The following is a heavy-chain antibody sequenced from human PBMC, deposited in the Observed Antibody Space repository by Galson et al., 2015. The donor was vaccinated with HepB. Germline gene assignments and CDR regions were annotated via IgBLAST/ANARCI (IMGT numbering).Heavy chain of an antibody. V-gene: IGHV3-7*01. J-gene: IGHJ3*02. D-gene: IGHD4-17*01. CDR2: IKQDGSEK. CDR3: ARAIYGDWGSDAFDI. CDR1: GLTFSSYW. Sequence: SLRLSCAASGLTFSSYWMNWVRQAPGKGLEWVANIKQDGSEKHYVDSVKGRFTISRDNVQNSLYLQISSLRAEDTAVYYCARAIYGDWGSDAFDIWGQGTMVTVSS.